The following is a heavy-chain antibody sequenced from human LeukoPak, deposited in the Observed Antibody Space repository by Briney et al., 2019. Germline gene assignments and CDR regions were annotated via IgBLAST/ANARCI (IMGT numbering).Heavy chain of an antibody. CDR3: AKRGGSLYYFDY. CDR2: ISGSGGST. Sequence: GGSLRLSCAASGFTFSSYAMSWVRQAPGKGLEWVSAISGSGGSTYCADSVKGRFTISRDNSKNTLYLQMNSLRAEDTAVYYCAKRGGSLYYFDYWGQGTLVTVSS. J-gene: IGHJ4*02. V-gene: IGHV3-23*01. CDR1: GFTFSSYA. D-gene: IGHD3-10*01.